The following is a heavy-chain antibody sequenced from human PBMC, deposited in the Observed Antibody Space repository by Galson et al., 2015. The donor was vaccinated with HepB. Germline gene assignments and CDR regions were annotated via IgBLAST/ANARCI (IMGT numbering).Heavy chain of an antibody. V-gene: IGHV3-15*01. J-gene: IGHJ5*01. Sequence: SLRLSCAASGFTFSYAWMSWVRQAPGKGLEWVGRVKNKADGGTTDYAAPVKGRFTISRDVSKNMLYLQMNSLKAEDTAMYYCTTSPHDYGDYGGFDSWGRGTLVTVSS. CDR2: VKNKADGGTT. CDR3: TTSPHDYGDYGGFDS. D-gene: IGHD4-17*01. CDR1: GFTFSYAW.